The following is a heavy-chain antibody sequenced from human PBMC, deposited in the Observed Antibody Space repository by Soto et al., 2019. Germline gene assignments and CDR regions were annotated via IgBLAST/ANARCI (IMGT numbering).Heavy chain of an antibody. CDR1: GFTVSSNY. CDR3: ARLITFGGVIAENY. CDR2: IYSGGST. D-gene: IGHD3-16*02. J-gene: IGHJ4*02. V-gene: IGHV3-53*01. Sequence: LRLSCAASGFTVSSNYMSWVRQAPGKGLEWVSVIYSGGSTYYADSVKGRFTISRDNSKNTLYLQMNSLRAEDTAVYYCARLITFGGVIAENYWGQGTLVTVSS.